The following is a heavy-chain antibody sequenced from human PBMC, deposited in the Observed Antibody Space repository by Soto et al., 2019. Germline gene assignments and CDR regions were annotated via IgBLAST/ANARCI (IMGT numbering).Heavy chain of an antibody. Sequence: PSETLSFTCTVSGGSISSSSYYWGWICQPPGKGLEWIGSIYYSGSTYYNPSLESRVTISVDTSKNQFSLKLSSVTAADTAVYYCARSNNYYDSSGYPYYFDYWGQGTLVTVSS. V-gene: IGHV4-39*01. J-gene: IGHJ4*02. CDR2: IYYSGST. D-gene: IGHD3-22*01. CDR3: ARSNNYYDSSGYPYYFDY. CDR1: GGSISSSSYY.